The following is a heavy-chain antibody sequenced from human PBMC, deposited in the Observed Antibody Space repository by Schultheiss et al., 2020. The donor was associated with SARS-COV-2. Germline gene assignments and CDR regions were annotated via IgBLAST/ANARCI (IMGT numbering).Heavy chain of an antibody. V-gene: IGHV1-18*01. Sequence: GESLKISCKASGYTFTSYGISWVRQAPGQGLEWMGWISAYNGNTNYAQKLQGRVTMTTDTSTSTAYMELRSLRSDDTAVYYCARDGSRFTYGMDVWGQGTTVTVSS. J-gene: IGHJ6*02. CDR2: ISAYNGNT. CDR3: ARDGSRFTYGMDV. CDR1: GYTFTSYG. D-gene: IGHD3-16*02.